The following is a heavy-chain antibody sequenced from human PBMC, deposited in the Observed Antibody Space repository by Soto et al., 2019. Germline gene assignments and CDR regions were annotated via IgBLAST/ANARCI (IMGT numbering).Heavy chain of an antibody. D-gene: IGHD2-2*01. CDR3: ARVQRLGYCSSTSCRILCPVFDP. CDR2: INPNSGGT. V-gene: IGHV1-2*02. Sequence: GASVKVSCKASGYTFTSYYMHWVRQAPGQGLEWMGWINPNSGGTNYAQKFQGRVTMTRDTSISTAYMELSRLRSDDTAVYYCARVQRLGYCSSTSCRILCPVFDPWGQGTLVTVSS. J-gene: IGHJ5*02. CDR1: GYTFTSYY.